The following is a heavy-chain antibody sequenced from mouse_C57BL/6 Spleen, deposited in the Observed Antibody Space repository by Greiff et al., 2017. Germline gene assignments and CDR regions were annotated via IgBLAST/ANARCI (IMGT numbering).Heavy chain of an antibody. D-gene: IGHD4-1*02. CDR3: ARRQLGRAWFAY. CDR1: GFTFSSYG. CDR2: ISSGGSYT. V-gene: IGHV5-6*01. Sequence: DVQLVESGGDLVKPGGSLKLSCAASGFTFSSYGMSWVRQTPDKRLEWVATISSGGSYTYYPDSVKGRFTISRDNAKNTLYLQMSSLKSEDTAMYYCARRQLGRAWFAYWGQGTLVTVSA. J-gene: IGHJ3*01.